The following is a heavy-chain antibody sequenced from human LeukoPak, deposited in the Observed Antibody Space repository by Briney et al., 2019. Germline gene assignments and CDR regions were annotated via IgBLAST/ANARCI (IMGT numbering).Heavy chain of an antibody. D-gene: IGHD6-19*01. CDR3: ARDRDSGRFYDY. CDR2: ISSSSSYI. CDR1: GFTFSSYS. Sequence: WGSLRLSCAASGFTFSSYSMNWVRQAPGKGLEWVSSISSSSSYIYYADSVKGRFTISRDNAKNSLYLQMNSLRAEDTAVYYCARDRDSGRFYDYWGQGTLVTVSS. J-gene: IGHJ4*02. V-gene: IGHV3-21*01.